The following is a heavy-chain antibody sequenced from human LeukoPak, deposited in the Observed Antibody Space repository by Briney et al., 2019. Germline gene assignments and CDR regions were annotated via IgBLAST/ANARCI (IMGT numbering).Heavy chain of an antibody. J-gene: IGHJ4*02. CDR1: GGSISSDY. Sequence: SETLSLTCTVSGGSISSDYWSWIRQPPGKGLEWIGYIYYRGSTNYNPSLKSRVTISVDTSKNQFSLKLNSVTAADTAVYYCARPGYSSSWYGLYFDFWGQGTLLTVSS. CDR2: IYYRGST. V-gene: IGHV4-59*08. D-gene: IGHD6-13*01. CDR3: ARPGYSSSWYGLYFDF.